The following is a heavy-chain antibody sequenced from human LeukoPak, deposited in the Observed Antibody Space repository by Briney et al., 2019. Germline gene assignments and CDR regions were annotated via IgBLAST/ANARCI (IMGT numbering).Heavy chain of an antibody. CDR2: SSSNGGRT. D-gene: IGHD3/OR15-3a*01. V-gene: IGHV3-64*04. J-gene: IGHJ4*02. CDR1: GFTFSTLP. CDR3: AKVATWTHFDY. Sequence: GGSLRLSCSASGFTFSTLPMHWVRQAPGKGLEYVSGSSSNGGRTYYADSVKGRFSISRDNSKNTLYLQISSLRVEDTAVYYCAKVATWTHFDYWGQGILVTVSS.